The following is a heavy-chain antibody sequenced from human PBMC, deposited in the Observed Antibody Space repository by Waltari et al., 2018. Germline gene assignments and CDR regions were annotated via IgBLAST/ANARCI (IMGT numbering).Heavy chain of an antibody. D-gene: IGHD6-13*01. V-gene: IGHV1-69-2*01. J-gene: IGHJ1*01. CDR3: ATRRFCSWYEVEYFQH. Sequence: EVQLVQSGAEVKKPGATVQISCKASGYTFTDYYMHWVQQAPGKGLEWMGRVDPEDGETIYAEKFQGRVTITADTSTDTAYMELSSLRSEDTAVYYCATRRFCSWYEVEYFQHWGQGTLVTVSS. CDR1: GYTFTDYY. CDR2: VDPEDGET.